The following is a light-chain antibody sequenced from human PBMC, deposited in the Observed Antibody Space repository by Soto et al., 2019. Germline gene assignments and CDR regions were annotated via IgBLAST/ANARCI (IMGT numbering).Light chain of an antibody. Sequence: EIVMTQSPATLSVSPGERATLSCRASQSVSSNLAWYQQKPGQAPRLLIYGASTRATGIPARVSGSGSGTEFTLTISCLQSEDFVVYYCQQYNNWPPLTFGEGTKVEIK. V-gene: IGKV3-15*01. J-gene: IGKJ4*01. CDR1: QSVSSN. CDR3: QQYNNWPPLT. CDR2: GAS.